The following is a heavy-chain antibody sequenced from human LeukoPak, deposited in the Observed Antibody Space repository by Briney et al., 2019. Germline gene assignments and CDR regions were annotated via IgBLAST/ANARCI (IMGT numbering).Heavy chain of an antibody. CDR1: GFTFSSFA. CDR3: ARDRVGATDYFDY. J-gene: IGHJ4*02. CDR2: ISYDGSNK. D-gene: IGHD1-26*01. Sequence: GGSLRLSCAASGFTFSSFAMHWVRQAPGKGLEWVAVISYDGSNKYYADSVKGRFTISRDNSKNTLYLQMNSLRAEDAAVYYCARDRVGATDYFDYLGQGTLVTVSS. V-gene: IGHV3-30-3*01.